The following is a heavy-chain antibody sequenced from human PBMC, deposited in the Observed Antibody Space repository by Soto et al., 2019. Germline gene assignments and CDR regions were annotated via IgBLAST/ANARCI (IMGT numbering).Heavy chain of an antibody. D-gene: IGHD6-13*01. Sequence: EVQLVESGGGLVQPGGSRRLSFAASGLTISRSALHWVRQASGKGLGWVGRIGSKANRYATTYVESVKGRFTFSRDDSKNTAYLQMNSLKTEDTAVYYCTGSYSSSWYASFFDYWGQGTLVTVSS. CDR1: GLTISRSA. V-gene: IGHV3-73*01. J-gene: IGHJ4*02. CDR2: IGSKANRYAT. CDR3: TGSYSSSWYASFFDY.